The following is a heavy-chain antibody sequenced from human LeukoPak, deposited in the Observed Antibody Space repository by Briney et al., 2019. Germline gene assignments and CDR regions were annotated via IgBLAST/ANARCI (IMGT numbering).Heavy chain of an antibody. D-gene: IGHD3-9*01. CDR2: IYYSGST. CDR1: GGSVSSGSYY. J-gene: IGHJ3*02. Sequence: KPSETLSLTCAVSGGSVSSGSYYWSWIRQPPGKGLEWIGYIYYSGSTNYNPSLKSRVTISVDTSKNQFSLKLSSVTAADTAVYYCARDLLLTGLAFDIWGQGTMVTVSS. CDR3: ARDLLLTGLAFDI. V-gene: IGHV4-61*01.